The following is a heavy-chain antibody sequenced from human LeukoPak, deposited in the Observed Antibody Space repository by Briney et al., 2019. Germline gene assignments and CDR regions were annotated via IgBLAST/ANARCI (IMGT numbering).Heavy chain of an antibody. CDR2: ITFSSSII. J-gene: IGHJ4*02. CDR3: ARDQNYYDRSGYYRPFDY. CDR1: GFTFSSYS. Sequence: GGSLRLSCAASGFTFSSYSMNWVRQAPGKGLEWVSYITFSSSIIYYADSVRGRFTMARDNTKNLVFLQMNSLEAEDTATYYCARDQNYYDRSGYYRPFDYWGQGTPVTVSS. V-gene: IGHV3-48*04. D-gene: IGHD3-22*01.